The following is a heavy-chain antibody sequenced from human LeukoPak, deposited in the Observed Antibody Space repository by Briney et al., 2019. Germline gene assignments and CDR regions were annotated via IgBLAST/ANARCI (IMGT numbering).Heavy chain of an antibody. CDR1: GGSFSGYY. Sequence: PSETLSLTCAVYGGSFSGYYWSWIRQPPGKGLEWIGEINHSGSTNYNPSLKSRVTISVDTSKNQSSLKLSSVTAADTAVYYCARGLPYCSSTSCPPGNWFDPWGQGTLVTVSS. D-gene: IGHD2-2*01. J-gene: IGHJ5*02. CDR3: ARGLPYCSSTSCPPGNWFDP. V-gene: IGHV4-34*01. CDR2: INHSGST.